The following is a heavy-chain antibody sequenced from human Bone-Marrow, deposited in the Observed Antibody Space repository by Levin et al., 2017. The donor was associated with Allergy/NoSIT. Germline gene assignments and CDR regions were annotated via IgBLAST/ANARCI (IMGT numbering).Heavy chain of an antibody. CDR2: IFSNDEK. CDR3: ARIALSHYDILTGHTSDDAFDI. V-gene: IGHV2-26*01. Sequence: KVSGPTLVKPTETLTLTCTVSGFSLSNARMGVSWIRQPPGKALEWLAHIFSNDEKSYSTSLKSRLTISKDTSKSQVVLTMTNMDPVDTATYYCARIALSHYDILTGHTSDDAFDIWGQGTMVTVSS. CDR1: GFSLSNARMG. D-gene: IGHD3-9*01. J-gene: IGHJ3*02.